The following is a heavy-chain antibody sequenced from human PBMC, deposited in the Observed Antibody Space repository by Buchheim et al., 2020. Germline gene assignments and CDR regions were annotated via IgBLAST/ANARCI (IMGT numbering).Heavy chain of an antibody. V-gene: IGHV1-2*04. J-gene: IGHJ5*02. CDR1: GYTFTGYY. D-gene: IGHD2-2*01. CDR2: INPNSGGT. CDR3: AGEALGTTQYCSSTSCEAWWDNWFDP. Sequence: QVQLVQSGAEVKKPGASVKVSCKASGYTFTGYYMHWVRQAPGQGLEWMGWINPNSGGTNYAQKFQGWVTMTRDTSISTAYMELSRLRSDDTAVYYCAGEALGTTQYCSSTSCEAWWDNWFDPWGQGTL.